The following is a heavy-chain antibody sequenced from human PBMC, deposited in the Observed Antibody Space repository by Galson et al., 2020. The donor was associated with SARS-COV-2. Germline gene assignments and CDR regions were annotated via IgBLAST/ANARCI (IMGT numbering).Heavy chain of an antibody. Sequence: GESLKISCAASEFSFSSYWMHWVRQGPGEGPVWISRINSDGRTTTYADSVKGRFTISRDNAKNTLFLQMNSLRAEDTAVYYCARSGLCSGGGCPLAFDIWGQGTMVAVSS. V-gene: IGHV3-74*03. CDR3: ARSGLCSGGGCPLAFDI. CDR1: EFSFSSYW. CDR2: INSDGRTT. D-gene: IGHD2-15*01. J-gene: IGHJ3*02.